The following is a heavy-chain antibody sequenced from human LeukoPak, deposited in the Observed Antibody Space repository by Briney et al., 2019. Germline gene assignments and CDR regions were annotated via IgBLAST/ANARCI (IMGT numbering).Heavy chain of an antibody. CDR3: ARDSVFSAYYYCMDF. D-gene: IGHD2/OR15-2a*01. V-gene: IGHV1-18*01. CDR1: GYTFTSYG. CDR2: ISAYNGNT. Sequence: ASVKVSCKASGYTFTSYGISWVRQAPGQGLEWMGWISAYNGNTNYAQKLQGRVTMTTDTSTSTAYMELRSLRSDDTAVYSCARDSVFSAYYYCMDFWGQGPTVPVSS. J-gene: IGHJ6*02.